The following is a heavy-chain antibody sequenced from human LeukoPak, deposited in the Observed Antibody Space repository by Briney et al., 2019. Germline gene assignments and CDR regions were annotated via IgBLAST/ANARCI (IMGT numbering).Heavy chain of an antibody. CDR1: GGSISNYY. J-gene: IGHJ6*03. D-gene: IGHD3-16*02. CDR3: ARTKLSYYYMDV. V-gene: IGHV4-4*07. CDR2: IYTSGST. Sequence: SETLSLTCTVSGGSISNYYWSWIRQPAGKGLEWIGRIYTSGSTNYNPSLKSRVTMSVDTSKNQFSLKLGSVTAADTAVYYCARTKLSYYYMDVWGKGTTVTISS.